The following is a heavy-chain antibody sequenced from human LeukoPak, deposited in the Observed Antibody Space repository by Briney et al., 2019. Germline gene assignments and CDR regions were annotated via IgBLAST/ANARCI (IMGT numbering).Heavy chain of an antibody. Sequence: SVKVSCKASGGTFSSYAISWVRQAPGQGLEWMGRIIPIFGTANYAQKFQGRVTITTDESTSTAYMELSSLRSEDTAVYYCARDSPRYPIDYWGREPWSPSPQ. V-gene: IGHV1-69*05. J-gene: IGHJ4*02. CDR1: GGTFSSYA. CDR3: ARDSPRYPIDY. D-gene: IGHD3-9*01. CDR2: IIPIFGTA.